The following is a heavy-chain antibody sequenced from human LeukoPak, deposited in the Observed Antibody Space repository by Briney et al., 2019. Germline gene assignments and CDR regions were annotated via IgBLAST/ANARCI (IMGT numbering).Heavy chain of an antibody. J-gene: IGHJ4*02. V-gene: IGHV5-51*01. CDR2: IYPGDSDT. CDR3: ARARGLPNWGRALGY. D-gene: IGHD7-27*01. Sequence: GESPKISCEGSGYSFTSYWIGWMRQMPGKGLEWMGIIYPGDSDTRYSPSFQGQVTISADKSISTAYLQWSSLKASDTAMYYCARARGLPNWGRALGYWGQGTLVTVSS. CDR1: GYSFTSYW.